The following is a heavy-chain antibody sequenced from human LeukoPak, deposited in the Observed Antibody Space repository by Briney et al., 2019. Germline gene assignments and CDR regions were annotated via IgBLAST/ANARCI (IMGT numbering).Heavy chain of an antibody. Sequence: PGRSLRLSGAASGFTFSSYGMHWVRQAPGKGLEWVAVIWYDGSNKYYADSVKGRFTISRDNSKNTLYLQMNSLRAEDTAVYYCARDSPARGNDYWGQGTLVTVSS. CDR1: GFTFSSYG. CDR3: ARDSPARGNDY. V-gene: IGHV3-33*01. CDR2: IWYDGSNK. D-gene: IGHD3-10*01. J-gene: IGHJ4*02.